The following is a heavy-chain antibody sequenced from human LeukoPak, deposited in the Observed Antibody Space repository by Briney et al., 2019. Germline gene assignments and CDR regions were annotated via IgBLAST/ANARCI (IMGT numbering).Heavy chain of an antibody. V-gene: IGHV4-59*08. D-gene: IGHD3-10*01. Sequence: PSETLSLTCTVSGGSISSYYWSWIRQPPGKGLEWIGYIYYSGSTNYNPSLKSRVTISVDTSKNQFSLKLSSVTAADTAVYYCARHAMVRGRKFDPWGQGTLVTVSS. CDR3: ARHAMVRGRKFDP. CDR2: IYYSGST. J-gene: IGHJ5*02. CDR1: GGSISSYY.